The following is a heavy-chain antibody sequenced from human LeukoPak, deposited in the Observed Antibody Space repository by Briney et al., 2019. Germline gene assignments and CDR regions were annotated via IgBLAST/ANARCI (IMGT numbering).Heavy chain of an antibody. Sequence: GGSLRLSCAASGFTFNNYAMTWVRQAPGKALEWVSLINGGSGSSYYTDSVKRRFTVSRDNSKNTLYLQMNSLRDEGTAVYYCAKGQGYNYGDSIDYWGQGTLVTVSS. J-gene: IGHJ4*02. CDR1: GFTFNNYA. V-gene: IGHV3-23*01. CDR3: AKGQGYNYGDSIDY. D-gene: IGHD4-17*01. CDR2: INGGSGSS.